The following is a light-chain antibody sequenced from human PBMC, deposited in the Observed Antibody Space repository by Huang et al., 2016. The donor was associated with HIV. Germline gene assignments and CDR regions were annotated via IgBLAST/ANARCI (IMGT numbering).Light chain of an antibody. CDR1: QSLVHSDGNTY. J-gene: IGKJ1*01. CDR2: KVS. V-gene: IGKV2-30*02. Sequence: DVVMTQSPLSLPVTLGQPASISCRSSQSLVHSDGNTYLNWFQQRPGQSPRRLIYKVSNRDAGVPDRCGGSGSGTDFTLKISRVEAEDVGVYYCMQGTHWPRTFGQGTKVEIK. CDR3: MQGTHWPRT.